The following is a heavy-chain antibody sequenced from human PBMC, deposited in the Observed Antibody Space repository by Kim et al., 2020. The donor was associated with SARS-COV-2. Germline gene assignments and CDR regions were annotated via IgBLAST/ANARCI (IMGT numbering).Heavy chain of an antibody. CDR1: GFTFSNAW. D-gene: IGHD6-19*01. Sequence: GGSLRLSCAASGFTFSNAWMSWVRQAPGKGLEWVGRIKSKTDGGTTDYAAPVKGRFTISRDDSKNTLYLQMNSLKTEDTAVYYCTGEQWLVYWVDYWGQGTLVTVSS. CDR3: TGEQWLVYWVDY. CDR2: IKSKTDGGTT. V-gene: IGHV3-15*01. J-gene: IGHJ4*02.